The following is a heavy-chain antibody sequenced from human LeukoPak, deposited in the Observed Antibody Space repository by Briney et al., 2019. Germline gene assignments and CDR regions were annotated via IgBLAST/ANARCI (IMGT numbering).Heavy chain of an antibody. CDR1: GFTFDDYA. Sequence: GGSLRLPCAASGFTFDDYAMHWVRQAPGKGLEWVSGISWNSGSIGYADSVKGRFTISRDNAKNSLYLQMNSLRAEDTALYYCAKDTVDSSSSGYYYMDVWGKGTTVTVSS. D-gene: IGHD6-6*01. CDR2: ISWNSGSI. V-gene: IGHV3-9*01. CDR3: AKDTVDSSSSGYYYMDV. J-gene: IGHJ6*03.